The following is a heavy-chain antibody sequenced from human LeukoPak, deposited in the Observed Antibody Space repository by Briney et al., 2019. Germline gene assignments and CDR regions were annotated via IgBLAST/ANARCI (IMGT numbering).Heavy chain of an antibody. Sequence: SGGSLRLSCAASGFTYSSYGMTWVRQAPGKGLEWVSGISGSGSRTDYADSVKGRFTISGDNAKNTLYLQMNSLRAEDTAAYCCAKGSREWELLDAFDIWGQGTMVTVSS. CDR3: AKGSREWELLDAFDI. V-gene: IGHV3-23*01. CDR2: ISGSGSRT. CDR1: GFTYSSYG. D-gene: IGHD1-26*01. J-gene: IGHJ3*02.